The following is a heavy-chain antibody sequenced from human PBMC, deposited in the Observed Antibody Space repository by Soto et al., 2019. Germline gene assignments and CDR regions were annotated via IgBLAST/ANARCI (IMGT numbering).Heavy chain of an antibody. D-gene: IGHD3-16*01. J-gene: IGHJ4*02. CDR2: IWYDGSTR. CDR1: GFTFNTYG. Sequence: PGGSLRLSCAASGFTFNTYGMHWVRQVPGKGLQWVAVIWYDGSTRYYADSVRGRFTVSRDNSKNTLYLQMNSLRDEDTAVYYCARVPLMTRFYYFDYWGQGTLVTVSS. CDR3: ARVPLMTRFYYFDY. V-gene: IGHV3-33*01.